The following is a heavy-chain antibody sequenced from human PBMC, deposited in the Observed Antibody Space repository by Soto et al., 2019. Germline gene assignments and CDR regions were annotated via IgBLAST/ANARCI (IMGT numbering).Heavy chain of an antibody. CDR3: ARGGSGYTWFNEF. J-gene: IGHJ4*02. CDR1: GGLFSSYP. V-gene: IGHV1-69*13. CDR2: IIPVFQTA. Sequence: ASVKVSCKASGGLFSSYPISWVRQVPGQGLEWMGGIIPVFQTAYYTQRFQGRVAITADESTNTAYMELSSLRSEDTAIYYCARGGSGYTWFNEFWGQGTLVTVSS. D-gene: IGHD3-22*01.